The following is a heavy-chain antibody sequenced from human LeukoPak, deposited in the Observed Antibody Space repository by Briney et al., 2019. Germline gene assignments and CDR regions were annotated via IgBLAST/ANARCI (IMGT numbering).Heavy chain of an antibody. CDR3: AKAEWLTTPPNY. J-gene: IGHJ4*02. CDR2: ITDDGSEV. CDR1: GFTFSSYT. Sequence: PGGSLRLSCAASGFTFSSYTMHWVRQAPGKGLEWVAAITDDGSEVYYSDSAKGRLTISRDNSKNTLYLQMNSLRAEDTAVYYCAKAEWLTTPPNYWGQGTLVTVSS. D-gene: IGHD6-19*01. V-gene: IGHV3-30-3*01.